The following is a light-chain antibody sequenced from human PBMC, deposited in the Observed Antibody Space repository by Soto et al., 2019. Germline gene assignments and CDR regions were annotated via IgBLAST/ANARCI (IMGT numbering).Light chain of an antibody. CDR3: QQYGSSLGVT. CDR2: GAS. V-gene: IGKV3-20*01. Sequence: EIVLTQSPGTLSLSPGERATLSCRASQSVSSSYLAWYPQKPGQAPRLLIYGASSRATGIPDRFSGSGSGTDFTLTISRLEPEDFEVYYCQQYGSSLGVTFGGGTKVDIK. J-gene: IGKJ4*01. CDR1: QSVSSSY.